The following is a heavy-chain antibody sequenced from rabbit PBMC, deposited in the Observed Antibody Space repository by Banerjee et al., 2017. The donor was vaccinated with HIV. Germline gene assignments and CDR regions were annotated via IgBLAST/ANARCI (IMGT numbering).Heavy chain of an antibody. CDR3: VREAGYGGYGDANL. Sequence: QLKESGGGLVQPGGSLKLSCKASGFDFSNYYMNWVRQAPGKGLEWIGYIVPIFGVTYYANWVNGRFTISSHNAQNTLYLQLDSLTAADTATYFCVREAGYGGYGDANLWGPGTLVTVS. CDR2: IVPIFGVT. D-gene: IGHD6-1*01. J-gene: IGHJ4*01. V-gene: IGHV1S7*01. CDR1: GFDFSNYY.